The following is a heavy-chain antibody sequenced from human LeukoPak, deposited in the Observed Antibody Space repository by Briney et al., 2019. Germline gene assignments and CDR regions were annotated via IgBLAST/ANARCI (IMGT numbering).Heavy chain of an antibody. Sequence: GRSLRPSCVVSGFTFSSYGMHWVRQAPGKGLEWVALIWYDGSNKYYADSVKGRFTISRDNSKNTLYLQMNSLRADDTAVYYCARDVFTTYDTGGGYFDYWGQGTLVTVSS. J-gene: IGHJ4*02. CDR2: IWYDGSNK. CDR1: GFTFSSYG. D-gene: IGHD3-22*01. CDR3: ARDVFTTYDTGGGYFDY. V-gene: IGHV3-33*01.